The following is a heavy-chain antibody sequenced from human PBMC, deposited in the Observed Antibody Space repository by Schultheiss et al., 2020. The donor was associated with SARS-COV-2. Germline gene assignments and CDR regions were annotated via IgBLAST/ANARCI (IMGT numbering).Heavy chain of an antibody. CDR3: ARDLSKEGSGWDGGYDY. Sequence: GGSLRLSCAASGFTFSSYAMHWVRQAPGKGLEWVAFIWYDGSNKYYVDSVKGRFTISRDNSKNTLYLQMTSLRAEDTAVYYCARDLSKEGSGWDGGYDYWGQGTLVTVSS. D-gene: IGHD6-19*01. CDR2: IWYDGSNK. CDR1: GFTFSSYA. J-gene: IGHJ4*02. V-gene: IGHV3-33*08.